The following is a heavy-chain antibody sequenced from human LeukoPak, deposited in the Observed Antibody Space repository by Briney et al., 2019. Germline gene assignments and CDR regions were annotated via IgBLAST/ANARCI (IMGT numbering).Heavy chain of an antibody. D-gene: IGHD3-3*01. Sequence: SETLSLTCTVSGGSISSSSYYWGWIRQPPGKGLEWIGSIYYSGSTYYNPSLKSRVTISVDTSKNQCSLKLSSVTAADTAVYYCARRSTMYYDFWSGYGWFDPWGQGTLVTVSS. CDR3: ARRSTMYYDFWSGYGWFDP. V-gene: IGHV4-39*01. CDR1: GGSISSSSYY. CDR2: IYYSGST. J-gene: IGHJ5*02.